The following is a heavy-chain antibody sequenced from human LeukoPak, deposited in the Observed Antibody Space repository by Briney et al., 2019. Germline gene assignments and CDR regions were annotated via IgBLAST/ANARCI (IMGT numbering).Heavy chain of an antibody. D-gene: IGHD2-21*02. J-gene: IGHJ6*02. CDR2: IKSKTDGGTT. Sequence: GGSLRLSCAASGFTFSNAWMSWVRQAPGKGLEWVGRIKSKTDGGTTDYAAPVKGRFTISRDDSKNTLYLQMNSLKTEDTAVYYCTTDEVSGHIVVVTPLMDVWGQGTTVTVSS. V-gene: IGHV3-15*01. CDR1: GFTFSNAW. CDR3: TTDEVSGHIVVVTPLMDV.